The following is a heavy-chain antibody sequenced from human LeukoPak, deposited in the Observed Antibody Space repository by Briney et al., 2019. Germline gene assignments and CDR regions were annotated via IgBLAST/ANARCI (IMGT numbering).Heavy chain of an antibody. CDR3: ARGFYGGYYYYYYREV. V-gene: IGHV5-51*01. CDR2: IYPGDSDT. CDR1: GYSFTSYW. D-gene: IGHD4/OR15-4a*01. J-gene: IGHJ6*03. Sequence: GESLKISCKGSGYSFTSYWIGWVRQMPGKGLEWMGIIYPGDSDTRYSPSFQGQVTISADRSISTAYLQWSSLKASDTAMYYCARGFYGGYYYYYYREVWGKGTTVTVSS.